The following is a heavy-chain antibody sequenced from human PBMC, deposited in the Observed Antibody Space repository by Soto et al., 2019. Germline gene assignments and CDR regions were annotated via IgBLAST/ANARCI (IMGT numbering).Heavy chain of an antibody. CDR2: IDPNTGGT. V-gene: IGHV1-2*04. CDR3: ARVLLSGSHYIDY. CDR1: GYTLSDHQ. J-gene: IGHJ4*02. Sequence: QVQLVQSGAEVKQPGASVRVSCKASGYTLSDHQIHWLRQAPGQGPEWMGWIDPNTGGTNYAQRFQDWVTLTRDTTTDTFFLEVRGVKSADSAVYYCARVLLSGSHYIDYWGQGTLVTVSS. D-gene: IGHD1-26*01.